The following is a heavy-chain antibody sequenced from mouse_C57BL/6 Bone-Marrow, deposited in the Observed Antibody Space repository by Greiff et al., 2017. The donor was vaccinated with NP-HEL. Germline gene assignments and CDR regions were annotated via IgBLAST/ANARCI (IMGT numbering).Heavy chain of an antibody. D-gene: IGHD2-3*01. J-gene: IGHJ1*03. V-gene: IGHV3-6*01. CDR1: GYSITSGYY. Sequence: EVKLVESGPGLVKPSQSLSLTCSVTGYSITSGYYWNWIRQFPGNKLEWMGYISYDGSNNYNPSLKNRISITRDTSKNQFFLKLNSVTTEDTATYYCAPIYDGYYVYFDVWGTGTTVTVSS. CDR2: ISYDGSN. CDR3: APIYDGYYVYFDV.